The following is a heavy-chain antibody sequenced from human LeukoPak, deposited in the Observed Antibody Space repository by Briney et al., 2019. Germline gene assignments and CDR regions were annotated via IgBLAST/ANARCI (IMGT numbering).Heavy chain of an antibody. CDR1: GFTFSTYD. CDR2: LSGGGTST. D-gene: IGHD6-19*01. J-gene: IGHJ4*02. Sequence: GGSLRLSCEASGFTFSTYDMTWVRQAPGKGLEWVSNLSGGGTSTYYADSVKGRFTISRDNSRNMMYLQMNSLRAEDTAVYYCAKDDYTSGYWAYWGQGTLVTVSS. CDR3: AKDDYTSGYWAY. V-gene: IGHV3-23*01.